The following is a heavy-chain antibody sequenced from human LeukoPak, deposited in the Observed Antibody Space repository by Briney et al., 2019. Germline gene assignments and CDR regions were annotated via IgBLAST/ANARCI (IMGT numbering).Heavy chain of an antibody. Sequence: SETLSLTCTVSGGSISSYYWSWIRQPPGKGLEWIGYIYYSGSTNYNPSLKSRVTISVDTSKNQFSLKLSSVTAADTAVYYCARAYDSSGYTDYWGQGTLVTVSS. J-gene: IGHJ4*02. V-gene: IGHV4-59*01. CDR1: GGSISSYY. CDR3: ARAYDSSGYTDY. D-gene: IGHD3-22*01. CDR2: IYYSGST.